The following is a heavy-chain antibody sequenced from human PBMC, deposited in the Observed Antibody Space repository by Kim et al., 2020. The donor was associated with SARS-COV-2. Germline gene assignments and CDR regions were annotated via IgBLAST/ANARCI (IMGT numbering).Heavy chain of an antibody. J-gene: IGHJ4*02. CDR2: IDGDDDT. D-gene: IGHD6-19*01. CDR1: GFSLSPSGMC. V-gene: IGHV2-70*01. CDR3: ARISRRGQWLVVFDY. Sequence: SGPTLVKPTQTLTLTCTFSGFSLSPSGMCVSWIRQPPGKALEWLALIDGDDDTYYSTSLKTRLTISKDTSKNQVVLSMTNVDPVDTATYYCARISRRGQWLVVFDYWGQGTLVTVSS.